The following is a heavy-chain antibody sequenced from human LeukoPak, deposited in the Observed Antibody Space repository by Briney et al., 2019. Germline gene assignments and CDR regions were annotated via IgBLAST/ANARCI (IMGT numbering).Heavy chain of an antibody. J-gene: IGHJ3*02. V-gene: IGHV4-61*02. CDR2: IYTSGST. Sequence: SETLSLTCTVSGGSISSGSYYWSWIRQPAGKGLEWIGRIYTSGSTNYNPSLKSRVTISVDTSKNQFSLKLSSVTAADAAVYYCASSTLEFYDAFDIWGQGTMVTVSS. CDR3: ASSTLEFYDAFDI. CDR1: GGSISSGSYY. D-gene: IGHD3-10*01.